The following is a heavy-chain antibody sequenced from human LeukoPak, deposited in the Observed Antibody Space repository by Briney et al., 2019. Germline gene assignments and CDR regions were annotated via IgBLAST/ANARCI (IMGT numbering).Heavy chain of an antibody. Sequence: GGSLRLSCAASGCTFSSYSMNWVRQAPGKGLEWVSYISSSSSTIYYADSVKGRFTISRDNAKNSLYLQMNTLRAEDTAVYFCARALNYYYMDVWGKGTTVTVSS. CDR1: GCTFSSYS. V-gene: IGHV3-48*01. CDR3: ARALNYYYMDV. D-gene: IGHD4/OR15-4a*01. CDR2: ISSSSSTI. J-gene: IGHJ6*03.